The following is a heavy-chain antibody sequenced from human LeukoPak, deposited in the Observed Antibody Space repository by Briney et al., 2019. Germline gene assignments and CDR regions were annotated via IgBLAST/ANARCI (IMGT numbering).Heavy chain of an antibody. Sequence: GGSLRLSCAASGFTLSTYEMTWVRQDPGKGLEWVSYISSLGSGSHTFYADSVKGRFTISRDNAKNSLYLQMNSLRAEDTAVYYCARVAGLPYWGQGTLVTVSS. V-gene: IGHV3-48*03. CDR3: ARVAGLPY. J-gene: IGHJ4*02. D-gene: IGHD6-13*01. CDR2: ISSLGSGSHT. CDR1: GFTLSTYE.